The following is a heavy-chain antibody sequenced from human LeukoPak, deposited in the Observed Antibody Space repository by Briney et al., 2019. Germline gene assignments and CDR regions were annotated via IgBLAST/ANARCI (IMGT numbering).Heavy chain of an antibody. D-gene: IGHD3-3*01. CDR1: GYTFTSYG. CDR3: ARVGGGLYYDFWSGPHRLHY. CDR2: ISAYNGNT. Sequence: VASVKDSCKASGYTFTSYGISWVRQAPGQGLEWMGWISAYNGNTNYAQKLQGRVTMTTDTSTSTAYMELRSLRSDDTAVYYCARVGGGLYYDFWSGPHRLHYWRQGTLVTVSS. V-gene: IGHV1-18*01. J-gene: IGHJ4*02.